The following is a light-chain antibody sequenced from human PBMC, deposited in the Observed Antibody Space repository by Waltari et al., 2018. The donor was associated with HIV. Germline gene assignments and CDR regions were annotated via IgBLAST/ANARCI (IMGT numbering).Light chain of an antibody. J-gene: IGLJ3*02. CDR1: SSKFGNDF. CDR3: GTWDTSLGAVV. CDR2: DND. Sequence: QSVLTKPPSVSAAPGQKVTISCSGSSSKFGNDFVSWYQHLPGAAPKLLIYDNDKRPSGISDRFSGSRSGTSATLGITGLQTGDEADYYCGTWDTSLGAVVFGGGTKLTVL. V-gene: IGLV1-51*01.